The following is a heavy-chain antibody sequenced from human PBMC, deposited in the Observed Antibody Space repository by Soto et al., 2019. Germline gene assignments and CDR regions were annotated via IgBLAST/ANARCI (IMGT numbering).Heavy chain of an antibody. CDR2: IWSDGSNE. D-gene: IGHD3-10*01. J-gene: IGHJ6*03. Sequence: QVQLVESGGGVVQPGRSLRLSCAASEFTFSRHGMHWVRQAPGKGLQWVGVIWSDGSNEVYADSVKGRFIISRDNSKNILYLQMSSLRAEDTAVYYCARERAFGDNQHHYMDVWGTGITVTVSS. CDR1: EFTFSRHG. V-gene: IGHV3-33*01. CDR3: ARERAFGDNQHHYMDV.